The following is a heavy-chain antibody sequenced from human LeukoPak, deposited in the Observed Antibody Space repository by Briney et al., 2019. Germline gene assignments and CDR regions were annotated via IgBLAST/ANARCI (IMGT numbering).Heavy chain of an antibody. Sequence: GGSLRLSCAASGFTFSGSAMHWVRQASGKGLEWVGRIRSKANSYATAYAASVKGRFTISRDDSKNTAYLQMNSLKTEDTAVYYCTRQSGIAAAGYDYWGQGTPVTVSS. CDR3: TRQSGIAAAGYDY. J-gene: IGHJ4*02. CDR2: IRSKANSYAT. CDR1: GFTFSGSA. V-gene: IGHV3-73*01. D-gene: IGHD6-13*01.